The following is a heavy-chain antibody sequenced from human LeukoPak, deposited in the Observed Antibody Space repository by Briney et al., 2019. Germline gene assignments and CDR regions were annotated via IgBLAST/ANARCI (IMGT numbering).Heavy chain of an antibody. D-gene: IGHD3-10*01. J-gene: IGHJ5*02. V-gene: IGHV3-30-3*01. Sequence: GGSLRLSCAASGFTFSSYAMHWVRQAPVKGLEWVAVISYDGSNKYYADSVKGRFTISRDNSKNTLYLQMNSLRAEDTAVYYCARGTRLLWFGELSKWFDPWGQGTLVTVSS. CDR3: ARGTRLLWFGELSKWFDP. CDR1: GFTFSSYA. CDR2: ISYDGSNK.